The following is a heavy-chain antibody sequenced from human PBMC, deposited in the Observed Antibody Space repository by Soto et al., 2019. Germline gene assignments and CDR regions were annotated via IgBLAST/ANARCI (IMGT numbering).Heavy chain of an antibody. CDR3: ARDERGFFDY. CDR1: GFTFSSYG. CDR2: IWYDGSNK. Sequence: QVQLVESGGGVVQPGRSLRLSCAASGFTFSSYGMHWVRQAPGKGLEWVAVIWYDGSNKYYADSVKGRFTISRDNSKNTLYLQMNSLSAEDTAVYYCARDERGFFDYWGQGTLVTVSS. J-gene: IGHJ4*02. V-gene: IGHV3-33*01.